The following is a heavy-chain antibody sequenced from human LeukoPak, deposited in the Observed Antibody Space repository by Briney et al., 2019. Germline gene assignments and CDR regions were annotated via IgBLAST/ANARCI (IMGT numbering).Heavy chain of an antibody. CDR3: ARFHYCVSTSCYYYYGMDV. CDR1: GGSISSYY. J-gene: IGHJ6*02. Sequence: PSETLSLTCTVSGGSISSYYWSWIRQPPGKGLEWIGYIYYSGSTNYNPSLKSRVTISVDTSKNQFSLKLSSVTAADTAVYYCARFHYCVSTSCYYYYGMDVWGQGTTVTVSS. CDR2: IYYSGST. V-gene: IGHV4-59*01. D-gene: IGHD2-2*01.